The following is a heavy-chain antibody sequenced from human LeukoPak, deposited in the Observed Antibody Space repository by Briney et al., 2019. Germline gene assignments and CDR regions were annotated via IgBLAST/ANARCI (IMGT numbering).Heavy chain of an antibody. D-gene: IGHD4-17*01. J-gene: IGHJ4*02. V-gene: IGHV1-18*03. CDR1: GYTFTNYG. CDR2: ISTYNGNT. Sequence: ASVKVSCKASGYTFTNYGISWVRQAPGQGLEWMGWISTYNGNTNYALKLQGRVTMTTDTSTSTAYMGLRSLRSDDMAVYYCARGIWSTTVTAYYLDYWGQGTLVTVSS. CDR3: ARGIWSTTVTAYYLDY.